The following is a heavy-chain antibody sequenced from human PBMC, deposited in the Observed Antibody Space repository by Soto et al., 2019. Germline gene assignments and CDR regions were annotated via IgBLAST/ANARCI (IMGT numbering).Heavy chain of an antibody. D-gene: IGHD4-17*01. Sequence: LRLSCAASGFTFSNYEMNWVRQAPGKGLEWVSYISSLGSTIYYADSVKGRFTISRDNAKDSLYLQMNSLRAEDTAVYYCARDIRTLYYFDFWGQGTLVTVSS. V-gene: IGHV3-48*03. CDR1: GFTFSNYE. CDR3: ARDIRTLYYFDF. CDR2: ISSLGSTI. J-gene: IGHJ4*02.